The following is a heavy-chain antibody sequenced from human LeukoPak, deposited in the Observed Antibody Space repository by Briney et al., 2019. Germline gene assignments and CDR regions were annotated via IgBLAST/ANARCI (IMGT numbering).Heavy chain of an antibody. D-gene: IGHD3-22*01. Sequence: PSETLSLTCTVSGGSISSGSYYWSWIRQPAGKGLEWIGRIYTSGSTNYNPSLKSRVTISVDTSKNQFSLKLSSVTAADTAVYYCARGGSHYYDSSGRGVIWGQGTMVTVSS. CDR1: GGSISSGSYY. J-gene: IGHJ3*02. CDR2: IYTSGST. CDR3: ARGGSHYYDSSGRGVI. V-gene: IGHV4-61*02.